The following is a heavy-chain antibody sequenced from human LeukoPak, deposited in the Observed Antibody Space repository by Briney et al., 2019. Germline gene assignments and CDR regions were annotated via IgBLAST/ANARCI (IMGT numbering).Heavy chain of an antibody. J-gene: IGHJ4*02. Sequence: GGSLRLSCAASGFTFSNAWMSWVRQAPGKGLEWVGRIKSKTDGGTTDYAAPVKGRFTISRDDSKNTLYLQMNSLKTEDTAVYYCTTVPRITMIVVENDYWGQGTLVTVSS. D-gene: IGHD3-22*01. V-gene: IGHV3-15*01. CDR2: IKSKTDGGTT. CDR1: GFTFSNAW. CDR3: TTVPRITMIVVENDY.